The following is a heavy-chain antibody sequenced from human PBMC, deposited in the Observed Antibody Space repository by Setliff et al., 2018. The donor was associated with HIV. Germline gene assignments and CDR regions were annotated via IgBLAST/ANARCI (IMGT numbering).Heavy chain of an antibody. V-gene: IGHV3-33*08. Sequence: LRLSCETSGFTFGDFCMNWVRQAPGKGLEWVAVIWHDGSNEYYADSVKGRFTMSRDNSKNTLFLQMTSLRAEDTAVYYCASSGSGSYINWFGPWGQGTLVTVPQ. CDR1: GFTFGDFC. CDR2: IWHDGSNE. CDR3: ASSGSGSYINWFGP. J-gene: IGHJ5*02. D-gene: IGHD3-10*01.